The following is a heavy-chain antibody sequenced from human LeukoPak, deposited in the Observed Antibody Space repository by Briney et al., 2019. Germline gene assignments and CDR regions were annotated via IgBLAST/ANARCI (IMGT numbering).Heavy chain of an antibody. Sequence: PSGTLSLTCTVSGGSISSSSYYWSWIRQPAGKGLEWTGRIYTSGSTNYNPSLKSRVTISVDTSKNQFSLKLSSVTAADTAVYYCARVGVPAAMRVWFDPWGQGTLVTVSS. CDR2: IYTSGST. CDR1: GGSISSSSYY. V-gene: IGHV4-61*02. CDR3: ARVGVPAAMRVWFDP. J-gene: IGHJ5*02. D-gene: IGHD2-2*01.